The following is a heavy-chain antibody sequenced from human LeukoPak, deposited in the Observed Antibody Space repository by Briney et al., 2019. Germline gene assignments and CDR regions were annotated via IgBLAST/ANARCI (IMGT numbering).Heavy chain of an antibody. CDR2: TYYRSKSYN. V-gene: IGHV6-1*01. CDR1: GITVSSNSAA. J-gene: IGHJ6*03. Sequence: SQTLSLTCALSGITVSSNSAAWNWIRQSPSRGLEWLGRTYYRSKSYNDYAVSVKSRITINPDTSKNQFSLQLNSVTPEDTAVYYCARDAWYSSSSLRRLYYYYMDVWGKGTTVTVSS. D-gene: IGHD6-6*01. CDR3: ARDAWYSSSSLRRLYYYYMDV.